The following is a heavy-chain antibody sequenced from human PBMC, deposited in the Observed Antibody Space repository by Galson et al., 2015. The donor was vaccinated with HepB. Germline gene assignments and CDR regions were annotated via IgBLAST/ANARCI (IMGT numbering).Heavy chain of an antibody. CDR2: ISYDGGNK. Sequence: SLRLSCAASGLTFSDYGMHWVRQAPGKGLEWVAVISYDGGNKYHTDSEKGRFTISRDNSKNTLYLQMNSLRPEDTAVYYCAKGLIKKNGYRLRDAFDIWGQGTMVSVSS. CDR1: GLTFSDYG. J-gene: IGHJ3*02. CDR3: AKGLIKKNGYRLRDAFDI. V-gene: IGHV3-30*18. D-gene: IGHD5-18*01.